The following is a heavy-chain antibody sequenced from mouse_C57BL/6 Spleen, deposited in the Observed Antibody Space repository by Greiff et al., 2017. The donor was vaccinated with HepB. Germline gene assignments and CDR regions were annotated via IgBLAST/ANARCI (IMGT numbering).Heavy chain of an antibody. D-gene: IGHD2-4*01. Sequence: VQLVESGGGLVKPGGSLKLSCAASGFTFSSYAMSWVRQTPEKRLEWVATISDGGSYTYYPDNVKGRFTISRDNAKNNLYLQMSHLKSEDTAMYYCARDQGDYDYYAMDYWGQGTSVTVSS. CDR2: ISDGGSYT. CDR3: ARDQGDYDYYAMDY. V-gene: IGHV5-4*01. J-gene: IGHJ4*01. CDR1: GFTFSSYA.